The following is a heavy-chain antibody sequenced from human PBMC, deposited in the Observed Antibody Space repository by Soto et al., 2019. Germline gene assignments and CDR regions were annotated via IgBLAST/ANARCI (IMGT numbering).Heavy chain of an antibody. Sequence: SETLSLTCAVYGGSFSGYYWSWIRQPPGKGLEWIGEINHSGSTNYNPSLKSRVTISVDTSKNQFSLKLSSVTAADTAVYYCARFGSYYDFWSGYPKYNWSDPWGQGTLVTVSS. J-gene: IGHJ5*02. CDR3: ARFGSYYDFWSGYPKYNWSDP. V-gene: IGHV4-34*01. CDR1: GGSFSGYY. CDR2: INHSGST. D-gene: IGHD3-3*01.